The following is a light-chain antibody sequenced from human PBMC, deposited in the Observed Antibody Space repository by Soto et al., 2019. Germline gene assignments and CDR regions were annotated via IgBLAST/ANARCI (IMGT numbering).Light chain of an antibody. Sequence: EIVMTHSPATLSVSPGERAALSCRASQSVSSNLAWYQQKPGQAPRLLIYGAFTRATGVPARFSGAGSGTEFTLTISSLQSEDFALYYCQQYNDWPLTFGQGTKVDI. CDR2: GAF. CDR3: QQYNDWPLT. J-gene: IGKJ1*01. V-gene: IGKV3-15*01. CDR1: QSVSSN.